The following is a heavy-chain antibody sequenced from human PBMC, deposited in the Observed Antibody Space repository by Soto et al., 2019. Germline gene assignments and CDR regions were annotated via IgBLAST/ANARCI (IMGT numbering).Heavy chain of an antibody. J-gene: IGHJ6*02. CDR1: GGTFSSYA. CDR3: ASHLDCSGGSCYSDYYYGMDV. CDR2: IIPIFGTA. D-gene: IGHD2-15*01. V-gene: IGHV1-69*13. Sequence: SVKVSCKASGGTFSSYAISWVRQAPGQGLEWMGGIIPIFGTANYAQKFQGRVTITANESTSTAYMGLSSLRSEDTAVYYCASHLDCSGGSCYSDYYYGMDVWGQGTTVTVSS.